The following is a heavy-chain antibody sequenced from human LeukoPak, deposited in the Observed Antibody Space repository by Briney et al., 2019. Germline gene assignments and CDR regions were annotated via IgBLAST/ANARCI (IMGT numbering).Heavy chain of an antibody. CDR1: AFTFSTYS. Sequence: GGSLRLSCTASAFTFSTYSMNWVRQAPGKGLEWVSAISGSGGSTYYADSVKGRFTISRDNSKNTLYLQMNSLRAEDTAVYYCAKGGRSGWYLVVLDYWGQGTLVTVSS. CDR2: ISGSGGST. D-gene: IGHD6-19*01. J-gene: IGHJ4*02. V-gene: IGHV3-23*01. CDR3: AKGGRSGWYLVVLDY.